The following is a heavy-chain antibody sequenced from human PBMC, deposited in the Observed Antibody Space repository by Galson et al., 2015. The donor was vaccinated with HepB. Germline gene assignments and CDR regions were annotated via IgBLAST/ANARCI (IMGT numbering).Heavy chain of an antibody. CDR1: GFTFSSYA. Sequence: SLRLSCAASGFTFSSYAMHWVRQAPGKGLEWVAVISYDGSNKYYADSVKGRFTISRDNSKNTLYLQMNSLRAEDTAVYYCARDYFTSSVVVAATLEDSGFDYWGQGTLVTVSS. J-gene: IGHJ4*02. CDR3: ARDYFTSSVVVAATLEDSGFDY. CDR2: ISYDGSNK. D-gene: IGHD2-15*01. V-gene: IGHV3-30*04.